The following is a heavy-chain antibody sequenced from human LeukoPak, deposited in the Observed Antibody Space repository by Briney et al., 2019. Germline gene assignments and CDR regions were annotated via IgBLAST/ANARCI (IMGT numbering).Heavy chain of an antibody. CDR3: ARGSFDGIDY. V-gene: IGHV4-34*01. CDR1: SGSFSGYY. CDR2: INDSGST. J-gene: IGHJ4*02. Sequence: TSETLSLTCAVYSGSFSGYYWNWIRQPPGKGLEWIGEINDSGSTKYNSSLKSRVAILIDTSKNQFFLKLTSVTAADTAVYYCARGSFDGIDYWGQGTLVTVSS. D-gene: IGHD1-26*01.